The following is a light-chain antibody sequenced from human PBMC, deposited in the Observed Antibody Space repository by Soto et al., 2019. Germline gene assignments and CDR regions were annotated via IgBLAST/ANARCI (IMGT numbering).Light chain of an antibody. J-gene: IGKJ1*01. CDR3: QQYGTSPWT. CDR1: QSVTNSY. CDR2: GAS. Sequence: ESVLTQSPGTLSLSPGERATLSCRASQSVTNSYLAWYRQKPGQAPRLLLYGASSRATGVPDRFSGSGSGTDFTLTISRLEPEDFAVYYCQQYGTSPWTFGQGTK. V-gene: IGKV3-20*01.